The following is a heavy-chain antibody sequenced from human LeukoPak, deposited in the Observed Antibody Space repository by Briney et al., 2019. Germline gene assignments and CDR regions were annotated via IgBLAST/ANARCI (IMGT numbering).Heavy chain of an antibody. D-gene: IGHD2-2*01. J-gene: IGHJ4*02. CDR3: AKDQYQLGSYFDY. CDR1: GFTFDDYA. V-gene: IGHV3-9*01. Sequence: GGSLRLSCAASGFTFDDYAMHWVRQAPGKGLEWVSGISWNSGSMGYADSVKGRFTISRDNAKNSLYLQMNSLRAEDTALYYCAKDQYQLGSYFDYWGQGTLVTVSS. CDR2: ISWNSGSM.